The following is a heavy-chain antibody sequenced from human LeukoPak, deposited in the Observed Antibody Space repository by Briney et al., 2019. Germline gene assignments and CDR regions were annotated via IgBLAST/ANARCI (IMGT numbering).Heavy chain of an antibody. J-gene: IGHJ4*02. CDR2: IYTSGST. CDR1: GGSISSGSYY. Sequence: PSETLSLTCTVSGGSISSGSYYWSWIRQPAGKGLEWIGRIYTSGSTNYNPSLKSRVTISVDTSKNQFSLKLSSVTAADTAVYYCARDLGSYYGSGSYSGMYPIIWGQGTLVTVSS. CDR3: ARDLGSYYGSGSYSGMYPII. D-gene: IGHD3-10*01. V-gene: IGHV4-61*02.